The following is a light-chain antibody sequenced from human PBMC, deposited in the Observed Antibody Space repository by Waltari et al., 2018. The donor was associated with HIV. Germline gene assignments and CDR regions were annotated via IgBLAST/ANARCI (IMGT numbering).Light chain of an antibody. J-gene: IGLJ3*02. Sequence: QSALTQPAPVSGPPGQPVAISAPGTNRDVGKYNLFTWYRQQPDKAPKLLIFEVTRRPSGVSDRFSGSNSGNTASLTISGLQAEDEADYYCCSYAGSDTLVFGGGTKLTVL. CDR3: CSYAGSDTLV. CDR1: NRDVGKYNL. V-gene: IGLV2-23*02. CDR2: EVT.